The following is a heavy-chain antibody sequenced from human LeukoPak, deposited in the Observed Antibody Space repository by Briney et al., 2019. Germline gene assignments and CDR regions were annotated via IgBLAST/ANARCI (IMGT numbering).Heavy chain of an antibody. V-gene: IGHV3-30*04. CDR2: ISNDGIGK. Sequence: GGSLRLSCAASGLPLSTFIIHWVRQAPGKGLEWVAAISNDGIGKFYADSVKGRFTISRDNSKNTLHLQIDSLRLEDTAVYHCAREFHSSGYAGTFDCWGPGALVTVSS. CDR1: GLPLSTFI. J-gene: IGHJ4*02. D-gene: IGHD3-22*01. CDR3: AREFHSSGYAGTFDC.